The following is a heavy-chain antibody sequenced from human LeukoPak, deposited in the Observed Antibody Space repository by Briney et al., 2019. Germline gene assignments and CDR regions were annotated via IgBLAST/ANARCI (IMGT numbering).Heavy chain of an antibody. V-gene: IGHV4-31*03. CDR2: IYSSGIT. D-gene: IGHD5-18*01. CDR3: ARVAPWIQLGEYYYYYMDV. CDR1: GGSISSGGYY. J-gene: IGHJ6*03. Sequence: SETLSLTCTVSGGSISSGGYYWGWIRQHPGKGLEWIGYIYSSGITHYNPSLKSRVTISVDTSKNQFSLKLSSVTAADTAVYYCARVAPWIQLGEYYYYYMDVWGKGTTVTVSS.